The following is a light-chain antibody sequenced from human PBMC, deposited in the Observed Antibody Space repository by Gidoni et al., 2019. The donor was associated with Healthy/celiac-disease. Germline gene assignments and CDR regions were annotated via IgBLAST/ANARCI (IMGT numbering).Light chain of an antibody. Sequence: QSVLTQPPPASGTPGQRVTISCSGSSSNIGSNYVYWYQQLPGTAPKLLIYSNNQRPSGVPDRFSGSKSGTSASLAISGLRSEDEADYYCAAWDDSLVFGGGTKLTVL. CDR1: SSNIGSNY. V-gene: IGLV1-47*02. J-gene: IGLJ2*01. CDR2: SNN. CDR3: AAWDDSLV.